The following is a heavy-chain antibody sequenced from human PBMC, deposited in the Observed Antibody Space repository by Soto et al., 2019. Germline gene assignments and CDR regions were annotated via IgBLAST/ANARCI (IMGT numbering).Heavy chain of an antibody. CDR2: IYFIGRS. J-gene: IGHJ4*02. CDR3: ARQDDKSGSSY. D-gene: IGHD3-10*01. Sequence: PSETLSFPCTVSGGSISSISSYWGWIRQPPGKGLEWIGSIYFIGRSYSNPSLRSRVAIPVDTSTNQFSLKLTSVTAAETFVDFCARQDDKSGSSYRGQGTLVTISS. V-gene: IGHV4-39*01. CDR1: GGSISSISSY.